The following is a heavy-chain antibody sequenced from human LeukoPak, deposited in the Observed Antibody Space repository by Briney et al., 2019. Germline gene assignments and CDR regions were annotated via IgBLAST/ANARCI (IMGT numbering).Heavy chain of an antibody. V-gene: IGHV4-59*01. D-gene: IGHD4-17*01. J-gene: IGHJ4*02. CDR3: VRDKGDVTRASSERFDY. CDR1: GGSISSYY. Sequence: KSAETLSLTCTVSGGSISSYYGSGIRRPPGKVLEWIGYIYYRGTTNYNPSLKSRVAISVHKSKNQFSLKLRSVTAADTAVYYCVRDKGDVTRASSERFDYWGQGTLVTVSS. CDR2: IYYRGTT.